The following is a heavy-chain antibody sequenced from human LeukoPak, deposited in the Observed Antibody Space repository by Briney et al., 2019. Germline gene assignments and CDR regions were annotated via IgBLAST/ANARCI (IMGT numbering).Heavy chain of an antibody. CDR3: AKDQSWTLRRFDY. J-gene: IGHJ4*02. V-gene: IGHV3-30*18. D-gene: IGHD1-1*01. Sequence: PGGSLRLSCAASGFTFSSYTMNWVRQAPGKGLEWVAVISYDGSNKYYADSVKGRFTVSRDNSKNTLYLQMNSLRGEDTAVYYCAKDQSWTLRRFDYWGQGTLVTVSS. CDR1: GFTFSSYT. CDR2: ISYDGSNK.